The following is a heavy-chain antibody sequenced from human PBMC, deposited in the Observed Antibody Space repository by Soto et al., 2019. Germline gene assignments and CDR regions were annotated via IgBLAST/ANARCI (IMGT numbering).Heavy chain of an antibody. CDR3: ASADGGPMGYYYYYGMDV. D-gene: IGHD3-16*01. J-gene: IGHJ6*02. Sequence: QVQLQESGPGLVKPSGTLSLTCAVSGGSISSSNWWSWVRQPPGKGLEWIGEIYHSGSTNYNPSLKSRVTISVDKSKNQFSLKLSSVTAADTAVYYCASADGGPMGYYYYYGMDVWGQGTTVTVSS. CDR1: GGSISSSNW. V-gene: IGHV4-4*02. CDR2: IYHSGST.